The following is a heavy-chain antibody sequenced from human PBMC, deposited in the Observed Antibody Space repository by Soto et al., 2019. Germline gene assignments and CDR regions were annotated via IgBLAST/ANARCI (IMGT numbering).Heavy chain of an antibody. Sequence: PGGSLRLSCAASGFTLSSYSMNWVRQAPGKGLEWVSYISSSSSTIYYADSVKGRSTISRDNAKHSLYLQMNSLRAEDTAVYYCARGWSMTRMDVWGKGTTVTVSS. J-gene: IGHJ6*03. CDR1: GFTLSSYS. CDR2: ISSSSSTI. CDR3: ARGWSMTRMDV. V-gene: IGHV3-48*01. D-gene: IGHD1-26*01.